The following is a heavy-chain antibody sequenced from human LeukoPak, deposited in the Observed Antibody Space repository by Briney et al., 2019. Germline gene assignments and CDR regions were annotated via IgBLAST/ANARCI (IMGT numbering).Heavy chain of an antibody. CDR3: AIVWSGYQNWFDP. Sequence: GASVKVSCKASGYTFTGYYMHWVRQAPGQGLEWMGWINPNSGGTNYAQKFQGRVTMTRDTSISTAYMELSRLRSDDTAVYYCAIVWSGYQNWFDPWGQGTLVTVSS. CDR2: INPNSGGT. V-gene: IGHV1-2*02. CDR1: GYTFTGYY. D-gene: IGHD3-3*01. J-gene: IGHJ5*02.